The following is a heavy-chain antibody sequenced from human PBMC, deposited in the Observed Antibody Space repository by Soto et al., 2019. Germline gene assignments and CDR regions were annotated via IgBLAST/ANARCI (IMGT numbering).Heavy chain of an antibody. V-gene: IGHV1-69*06. J-gene: IGHJ4*02. Sequence: SVKVSCKTSGSTFSTYSIVWVRQAPGEGLEWMGGIIPLFGTANYAQKFQDRVTITADKSTNTAFMELSSLKSEDTAMYYCASSSGNNYGVGTNYYFDYWGQGTMVTVYS. D-gene: IGHD1-26*01. CDR1: GSTFSTYS. CDR2: IIPLFGTA. CDR3: ASSSGNNYGVGTNYYFDY.